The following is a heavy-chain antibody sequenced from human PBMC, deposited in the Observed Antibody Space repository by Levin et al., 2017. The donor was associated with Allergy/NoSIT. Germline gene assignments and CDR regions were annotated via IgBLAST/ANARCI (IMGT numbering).Heavy chain of an antibody. J-gene: IGHJ4*02. CDR1: GHTFTNNY. Sequence: PGGSLRLSCKAPGHTFTNNYMHWVRQAPGQGLEWMGMIYPSGGNTNYARNFQGRVTMTRDTSTSTVYMELSSLRSEDTAVYYCARIGVFDSWGQGTLVTVTS. D-gene: IGHD3-10*01. CDR3: ARIGVFDS. V-gene: IGHV1-46*01. CDR2: IYPSGGNT.